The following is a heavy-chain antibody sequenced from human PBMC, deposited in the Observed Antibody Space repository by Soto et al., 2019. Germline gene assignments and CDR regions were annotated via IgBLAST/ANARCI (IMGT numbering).Heavy chain of an antibody. J-gene: IGHJ6*03. CDR1: GFTFDDYA. V-gene: IGHV3-9*01. CDR3: AKDTSTAPGYYYYYMDV. Sequence: EVQLVESGGGLVQPGRSLRLSCAASGFTFDDYAMHWVRQAPGKGLEWGSGISWNSGSIGYADSVKGRFTISRDNAKNSLYLQMNSLRAEDTALYYCAKDTSTAPGYYYYYMDVWGKGTTVTVSS. CDR2: ISWNSGSI. D-gene: IGHD4-17*01.